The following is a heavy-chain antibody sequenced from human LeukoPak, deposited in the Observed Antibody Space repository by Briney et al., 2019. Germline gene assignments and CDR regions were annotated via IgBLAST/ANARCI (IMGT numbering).Heavy chain of an antibody. D-gene: IGHD4-17*01. J-gene: IGHJ4*02. CDR1: GFTFSSYA. CDR2: ISASDGST. Sequence: QPGGSLRLSCAASGFTFSSYAMSWVRQAPGKGLEWVSTISASDGSTFYADSVKGRFTISRDNSKNTLYPQMNSLRAEDTAVYFCAKDLYGDYVGDYWGQGTLVTVSS. CDR3: AKDLYGDYVGDY. V-gene: IGHV3-23*01.